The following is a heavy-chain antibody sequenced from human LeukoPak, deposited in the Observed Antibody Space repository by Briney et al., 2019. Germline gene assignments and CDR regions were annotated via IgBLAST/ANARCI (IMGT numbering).Heavy chain of an antibody. CDR2: IYYSGST. D-gene: IGHD2-15*01. Sequence: SETLSLTCTVSGGSISSYYWSWIRQPPGKGLEWIGYIYYSGSTNYNPSLKSRVTISVDTSKNQFSLKLSSVTAADTAVYYCARDSVCSGGSCHEVDVWGKGTTVTVSS. CDR1: GGSISSYY. CDR3: ARDSVCSGGSCHEVDV. J-gene: IGHJ6*04. V-gene: IGHV4-59*12.